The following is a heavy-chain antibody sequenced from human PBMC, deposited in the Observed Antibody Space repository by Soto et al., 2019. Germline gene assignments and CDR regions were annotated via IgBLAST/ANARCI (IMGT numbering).Heavy chain of an antibody. V-gene: IGHV3-23*01. D-gene: IGHD2-15*01. CDR3: AKRGGGFCDGGGCQGVDY. Sequence: EVQLLESGGGLVQPGGSLRLSCAASGFTFSNYAMSWVRQAPGKGLEWVSGISGSGGTTYYVDSVKGRFTISRDKSKNTLFLQMNSLRVEDTAVYYCAKRGGGFCDGGGCQGVDYCGQGTLVTVSS. CDR2: ISGSGGTT. J-gene: IGHJ4*02. CDR1: GFTFSNYA.